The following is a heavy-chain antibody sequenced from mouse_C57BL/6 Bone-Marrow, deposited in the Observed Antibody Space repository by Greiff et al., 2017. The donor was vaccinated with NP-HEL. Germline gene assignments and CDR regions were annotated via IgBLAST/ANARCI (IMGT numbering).Heavy chain of an antibody. V-gene: IGHV1-72*01. CDR2: LDPNSGGT. D-gene: IGHD1-1*01. J-gene: IGHJ2*01. Sequence: QVQLQQPGAELVKPGASVKLSCKASGYTFTSYWMHWVKQRPGRGLEWIGRLDPNSGGTTYNEKFKSKATLTVDKPSSTAYMQLSSLTSEDSAVYYCARGDYYGSSPDYWGQGTTLTVSS. CDR1: GYTFTSYW. CDR3: ARGDYYGSSPDY.